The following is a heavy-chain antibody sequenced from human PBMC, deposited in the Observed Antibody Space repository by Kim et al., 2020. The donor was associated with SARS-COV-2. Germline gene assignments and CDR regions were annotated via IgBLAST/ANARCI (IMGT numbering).Heavy chain of an antibody. CDR2: IDPSDSYT. V-gene: IGHV5-10-1*01. J-gene: IGHJ4*02. D-gene: IGHD2-15*01. CDR1: GYSFTSYW. Sequence: GESLKISCKGSGYSFTSYWISWVRQMPGKVLEWMGRIDPSDSYTNYSPSFQGHVTISTDKSISTAYLQWSSLKASDTAMYYCASHPIVVVVAAPENYFDYWGQGTLVTVSS. CDR3: ASHPIVVVVAAPENYFDY.